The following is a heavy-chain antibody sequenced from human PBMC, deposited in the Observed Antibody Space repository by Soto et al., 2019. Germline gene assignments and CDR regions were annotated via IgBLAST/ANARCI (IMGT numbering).Heavy chain of an antibody. V-gene: IGHV4-31*03. D-gene: IGHD2-15*01. CDR2: IYYSGST. CDR1: GGSISSGGYY. J-gene: IGHJ4*02. CDR3: ARETRLVVVAAHTFDY. Sequence: LSLTCTVSGGSISSGGYYWSWIRQHPGKGLEWIGYIYYSGSTYYNPSLKSRVTISVDTSKNQFSLKLSSVTAADTAVYYCARETRLVVVAAHTFDYWGQGTLVTVS.